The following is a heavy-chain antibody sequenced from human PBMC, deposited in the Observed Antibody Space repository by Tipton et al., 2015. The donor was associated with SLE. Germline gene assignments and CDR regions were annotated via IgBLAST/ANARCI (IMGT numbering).Heavy chain of an antibody. D-gene: IGHD4-11*01. Sequence: QSGAEVKKPGASVKVSCKASGYTFTSYGISWVRQAPGQGLEWMGWISAYNGNTNYAQKLQGRVTMTTDTSTSTAYMELRSLRSDDTAVYYCARDHSSPVWYYYGMDVWGQGTTVTVSS. CDR1: GYTFTSYG. J-gene: IGHJ6*02. CDR3: ARDHSSPVWYYYGMDV. CDR2: ISAYNGNT. V-gene: IGHV1-18*01.